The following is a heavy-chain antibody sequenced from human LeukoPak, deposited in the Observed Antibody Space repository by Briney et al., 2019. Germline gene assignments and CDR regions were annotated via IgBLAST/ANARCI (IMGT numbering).Heavy chain of an antibody. CDR2: IIPIFGTA. Sequence: GASVKVSCKASGGTFSSYAISWVRQAPGQGLEWMGGIIPIFGTANYAQKFQGRVTITTDESTSTAYMELSSLRSEDTAVYYCARGGRMGSSPSFGVDIWGQGTMVTVSS. CDR1: GGTFSSYA. D-gene: IGHD6-6*01. V-gene: IGHV1-69*05. CDR3: ARGGRMGSSPSFGVDI. J-gene: IGHJ3*02.